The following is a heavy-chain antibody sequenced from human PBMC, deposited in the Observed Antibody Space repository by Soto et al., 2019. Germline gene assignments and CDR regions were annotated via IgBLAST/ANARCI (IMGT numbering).Heavy chain of an antibody. V-gene: IGHV1-18*01. CDR3: ARVEMATIPGY. CDR1: GYTFTSYG. D-gene: IGHD5-12*01. CDR2: ISAYNGNT. J-gene: IGHJ4*02. Sequence: GASVKVSCKASGYTFTSYGISWVRQAPGKGLAWMGWISAYNGNTNYAQKLQGRVMMTTDTSTSTDYMELRSLRTDDTAVYYCARVEMATIPGYWGQGTLVTVSS.